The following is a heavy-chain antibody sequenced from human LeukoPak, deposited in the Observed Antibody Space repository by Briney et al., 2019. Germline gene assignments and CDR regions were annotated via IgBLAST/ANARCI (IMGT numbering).Heavy chain of an antibody. V-gene: IGHV3-23*01. D-gene: IGHD3-22*01. CDR3: AKSGDYDSSGLFDY. Sequence: GGSLRLSCAASGFTFSSYEMNWVRQAPGKGLEWVSAISGSGGSTYYADSVKGRFTISRDNSKNTLYLQMNSLRAEDTAVYYCAKSGDYDSSGLFDYWGQGTLVTVSS. J-gene: IGHJ4*02. CDR1: GFTFSSYE. CDR2: ISGSGGST.